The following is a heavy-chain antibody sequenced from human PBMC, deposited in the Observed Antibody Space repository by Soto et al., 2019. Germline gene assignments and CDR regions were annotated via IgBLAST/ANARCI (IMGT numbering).Heavy chain of an antibody. CDR3: ARHVISPTQKTLDYYFDY. D-gene: IGHD3-16*02. Sequence: SQTLSLTCAISGDSVSSNSAAWNWIRQSPSRGLEWLGRTYYRSKWYNDYAVSVKSRITINPDTSKNQFSLQLNSVTPEDTAVYYCARHVISPTQKTLDYYFDYWGQGTLVTVSS. V-gene: IGHV6-1*01. CDR1: GDSVSSNSAA. CDR2: TYYRSKWYN. J-gene: IGHJ4*02.